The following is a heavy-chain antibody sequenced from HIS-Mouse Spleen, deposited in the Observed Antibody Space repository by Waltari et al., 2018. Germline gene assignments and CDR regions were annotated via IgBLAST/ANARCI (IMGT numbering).Heavy chain of an antibody. D-gene: IGHD6-13*01. CDR2: IYYSGST. CDR3: AREIPYSSSWYDWYFDL. V-gene: IGHV4-39*07. CDR1: GGSISSSSYY. J-gene: IGHJ2*01. Sequence: QLQLQESGPGLVKPSETLSLTCTVSGGSISSSSYYWGWIRQPPGKGLEWIGSIYYSGSTYNNPRLKRRVTISVDTSKMQFSRKLSSVTAADTAVYYCAREIPYSSSWYDWYFDLWGRGTLVTVSS.